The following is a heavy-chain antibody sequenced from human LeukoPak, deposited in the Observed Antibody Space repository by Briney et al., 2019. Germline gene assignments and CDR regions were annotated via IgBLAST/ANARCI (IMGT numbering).Heavy chain of an antibody. D-gene: IGHD5-12*01. Sequence: GGSLRLSCAATGVTCGSYGMHWVRQAPGKGLEWVALISSDGNDKLYGDSVKGRFTISRDDSKSTLYLQMNSLRAEDTAVYYCTTKVIRGNSGDDYDDWGQGTLVTVSS. CDR2: ISSDGNDK. CDR1: GVTCGSYG. J-gene: IGHJ4*02. CDR3: TTKVIRGNSGDDYDD. V-gene: IGHV3-30*03.